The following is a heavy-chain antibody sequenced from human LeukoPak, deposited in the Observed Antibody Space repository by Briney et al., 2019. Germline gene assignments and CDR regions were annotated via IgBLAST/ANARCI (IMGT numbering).Heavy chain of an antibody. V-gene: IGHV4-34*01. CDR3: ARSGYNRHYGMDV. Sequence: PSETLSLTCAVYGGSFSGYYWSWIRQPPGKGLEWIGEINHSGSTNYNPSLKSRVTISVDTSKNQLSLKLSSVTAADTAVYYCARSGYNRHYGMDVWGQGTTVTVSS. CDR2: INHSGST. CDR1: GGSFSGYY. D-gene: IGHD3-3*01. J-gene: IGHJ6*02.